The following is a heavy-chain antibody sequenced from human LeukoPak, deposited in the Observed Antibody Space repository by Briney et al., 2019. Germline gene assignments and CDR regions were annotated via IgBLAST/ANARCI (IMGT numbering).Heavy chain of an antibody. V-gene: IGHV3-48*01. J-gene: IGHJ4*02. D-gene: IGHD3-22*01. CDR3: VREKYYYDSGGYYYNGHDFDN. Sequence: PGGSLRLSCAASGFTFNKYNLNWVRQAPGKGLEWVSYISTTSTNIYYADSVKGRFTISRDNAKNSLYLQMNSLRAEDTAVYYCVREKYYYDSGGYYYNGHDFDNWGQGTLVTVSS. CDR1: GFTFNKYN. CDR2: ISTTSTNI.